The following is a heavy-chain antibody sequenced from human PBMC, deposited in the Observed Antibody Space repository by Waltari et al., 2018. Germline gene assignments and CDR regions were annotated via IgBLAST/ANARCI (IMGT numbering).Heavy chain of an antibody. Sequence: EVQLLESGGGLVQPGGSLRLSCAASGFTFSSYAMRWVRQAPGKGLEWVSVIYSGGGTYYADSVKGRFTISRDNAKNTLYLQMNSLRAEDTAVYYCAKDSSGGLAGFDPWGQGTLVTVSS. CDR2: IYSGGGT. J-gene: IGHJ5*02. CDR3: AKDSSGGLAGFDP. V-gene: IGHV3-23*03. D-gene: IGHD1-26*01. CDR1: GFTFSSYA.